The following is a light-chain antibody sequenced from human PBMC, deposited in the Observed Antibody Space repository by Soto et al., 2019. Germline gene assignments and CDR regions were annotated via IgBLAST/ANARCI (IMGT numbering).Light chain of an antibody. Sequence: DIQMTQSPSSVSASVGDRVTITCRASQGISSWLGWYQQKPGKAPKLLIYAASSLQSGVPSRFSGSGSGTDFILTINSLQPENFATYYCQQANSFRPNFGQGTRLEIK. CDR1: QGISSW. CDR3: QQANSFRPN. V-gene: IGKV1D-12*01. J-gene: IGKJ5*01. CDR2: AAS.